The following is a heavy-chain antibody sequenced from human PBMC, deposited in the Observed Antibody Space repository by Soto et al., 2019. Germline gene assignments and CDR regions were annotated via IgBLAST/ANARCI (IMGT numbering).Heavy chain of an antibody. CDR1: GGSVSSGSYY. CDR2: IYYSGST. Sequence: TSETLSLTCTVSGGSVSSGSYYWSWIRQPPGKGLEWIGYIYYSGSTNYNPSLKSRVTISVDTSKNQFSLKLSSVTAADTAVYYCASHRDVEKATIRVWFDPWGQGTLVTVSS. V-gene: IGHV4-61*01. D-gene: IGHD5-12*01. CDR3: ASHRDVEKATIRVWFDP. J-gene: IGHJ5*02.